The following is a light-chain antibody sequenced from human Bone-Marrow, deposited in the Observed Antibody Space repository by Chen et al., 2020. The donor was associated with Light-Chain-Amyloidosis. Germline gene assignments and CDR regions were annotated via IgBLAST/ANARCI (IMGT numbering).Light chain of an antibody. Sequence: DIVLTQSSGTLVLSPGEGANLSCRAGQTISSYYLTWYRHRFGEAPRLLIYGSSSRATGITDRFSGSGSRTDYTLTINRPEPEDFAMYYCQQYGTAALTVGGGTKVEIK. CDR1: QTISSYY. J-gene: IGKJ4*01. CDR3: QQYGTAALT. V-gene: IGKV3-20*01. CDR2: GSS.